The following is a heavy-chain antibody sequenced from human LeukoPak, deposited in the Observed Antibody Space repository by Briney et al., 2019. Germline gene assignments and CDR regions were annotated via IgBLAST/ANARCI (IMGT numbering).Heavy chain of an antibody. CDR2: IYSGGST. J-gene: IGHJ4*02. CDR1: GFTVSSNY. Sequence: GGSLRLSCAASGFTVSSNYMSWVRQAPGKGLEWVSVIYSGGSTYYADSVKGRFTISRDNAKNSLYLQMNSLRAEDTAVYYCARSEVGANDYWGQGTLVTVSS. V-gene: IGHV3-66*01. CDR3: ARSEVGANDY. D-gene: IGHD1-26*01.